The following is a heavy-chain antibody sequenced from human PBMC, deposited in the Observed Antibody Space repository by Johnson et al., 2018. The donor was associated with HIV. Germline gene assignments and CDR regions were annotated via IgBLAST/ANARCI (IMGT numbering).Heavy chain of an antibody. D-gene: IGHD2-2*01. V-gene: IGHV3-30-3*01. Sequence: VQPVESGGGVVQPGGSLRLSSAPSGFTFSYYSMHWVRQAPGKGLEWVAVISYDGSNKYYADSVKGRFPISRDLSKNTLYLQMNSLRAEDTAVYYCARLYCSSTSCYEGGGDAFDIWGQGTMVTVSS. J-gene: IGHJ3*02. CDR2: ISYDGSNK. CDR1: GFTFSYYS. CDR3: ARLYCSSTSCYEGGGDAFDI.